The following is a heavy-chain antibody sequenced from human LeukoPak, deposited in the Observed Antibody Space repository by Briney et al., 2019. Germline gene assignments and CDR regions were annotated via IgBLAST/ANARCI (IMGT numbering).Heavy chain of an antibody. Sequence: GRSLRLSCAASGFTFSSYGMHWVRQAPGKGLEWVAVISYDGSDKNYADSVKGRFTISRENAKNSLYLQMNSLRAGDTAVYYCARETGDVLLGAFDIWGQGTMVTVSS. CDR2: ISYDGSDK. V-gene: IGHV3-30*03. CDR1: GFTFSSYG. D-gene: IGHD3-10*01. J-gene: IGHJ3*02. CDR3: ARETGDVLLGAFDI.